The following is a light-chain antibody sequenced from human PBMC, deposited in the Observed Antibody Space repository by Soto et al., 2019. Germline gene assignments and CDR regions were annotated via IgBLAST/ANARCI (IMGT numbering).Light chain of an antibody. CDR1: SGHSSYI. J-gene: IGLJ3*02. CDR3: ETWDSNTHVGV. Sequence: QSVLTQSSSASASLGSSVKLTCTLSSGHSSYIIAWHQQQPGKAPRYLMKLEGSGSYNKGSGVPDRFSGSSSGADRYLTISNLQFEDEADYYCETWDSNTHVGVFGGGTKLTVL. V-gene: IGLV4-60*02. CDR2: LEGSGSY.